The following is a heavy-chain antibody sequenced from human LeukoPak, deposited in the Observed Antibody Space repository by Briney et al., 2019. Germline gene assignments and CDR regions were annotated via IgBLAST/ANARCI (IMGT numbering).Heavy chain of an antibody. V-gene: IGHV3-11*01. J-gene: IGHJ6*03. CDR1: GFTFSDYY. Sequence: AGGSLRLSCAASGFTFSDYYMNWLRQAPGKGLEWVSYIVGSGSIIIYADSVKGRFTISRDNAKNSLYLQMNSLRAEDTAVYYCARSMVYGYYMDVWGKGTTVTVSS. CDR2: IVGSGSII. CDR3: ARSMVYGYYMDV. D-gene: IGHD2-8*01.